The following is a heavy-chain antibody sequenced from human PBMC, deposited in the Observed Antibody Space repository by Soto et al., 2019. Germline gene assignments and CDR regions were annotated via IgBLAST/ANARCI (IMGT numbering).Heavy chain of an antibody. J-gene: IGHJ6*03. V-gene: IGHV3-23*01. CDR3: AKDQDVNFGELLLYYYYMDV. CDR2: ISGSGGST. D-gene: IGHD3-16*02. CDR1: GFTFSSYA. Sequence: GGSLRLSCAASGFTFSSYAMSWVRQAPGKGLEWVSAISGSGGSTYYADSVKGRFTISRDNSKNTLYLQMNSLRAEDTAVYYCAKDQDVNFGELLLYYYYMDVWGKGTTVTVSS.